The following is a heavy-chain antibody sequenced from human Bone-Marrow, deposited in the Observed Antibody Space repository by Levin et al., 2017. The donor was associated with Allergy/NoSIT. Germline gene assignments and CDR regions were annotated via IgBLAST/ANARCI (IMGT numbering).Heavy chain of an antibody. D-gene: IGHD7-27*01. V-gene: IGHV3-74*01. CDR3: ARNDWGIEY. Sequence: PAASVKVSCAASGFTFSDYWMHWVREAPGKGLVWVSNINFDGTTTSYADSVKGRFTISRDNANNRLYLQMDSLKLEDTAMYYCARNDWGIEYWGQGTLVTVSS. CDR2: INFDGTTT. CDR1: GFTFSDYW. J-gene: IGHJ4*02.